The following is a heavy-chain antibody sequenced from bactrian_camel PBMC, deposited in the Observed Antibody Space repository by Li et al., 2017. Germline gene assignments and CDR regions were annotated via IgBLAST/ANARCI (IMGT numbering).Heavy chain of an antibody. D-gene: IGHD3*01. V-gene: IGHV3S40*01. Sequence: VQLVESGGGSVQAGDSLSLSCAASGGPRSGFCMAWFRQAPGKEREKVAAIYTSDGSTDYADDVKGRFTISRNNAKTTVYPQMNNLKPEDTAMYYCAGGPQFGVCGLHGQFNYWGQGTQVTVS. CDR1: GGPRSGFC. CDR3: AGGPQFGVCGLHGQFNY. CDR2: IYTSDGST. J-gene: IGHJ4*01.